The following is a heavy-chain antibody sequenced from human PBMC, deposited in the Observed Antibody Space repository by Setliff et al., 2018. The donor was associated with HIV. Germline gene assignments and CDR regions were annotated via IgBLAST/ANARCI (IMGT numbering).Heavy chain of an antibody. CDR2: ISSSSSTI. CDR1: GFTFSSYS. CDR3: ARQIVYEASGYRPCDY. Sequence: PGESLKLSCAASGFTFSSYSMNWVRQAPGKGLEWVSYISSSSSTIYYADSVKGRFTISRDNAKISLYLQMNSLRAEDTAVYFCARQIVYEASGYRPCDYWGQGVLVTVSS. J-gene: IGHJ4*02. V-gene: IGHV3-48*01. D-gene: IGHD5-12*01.